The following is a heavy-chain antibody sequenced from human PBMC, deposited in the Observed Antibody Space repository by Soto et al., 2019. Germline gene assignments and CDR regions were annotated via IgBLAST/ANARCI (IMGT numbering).Heavy chain of an antibody. CDR3: AEGEIYWTT. CDR1: GGSISRGEFY. V-gene: IGHV4-31*03. J-gene: IGHJ1*01. Sequence: QVQLQESGTGLVKPSQTLSLTCTVSGGSISRGEFYWSWIPQHPGKGLEWIGYIYYSGSTFYNPSLKSRVTISVDTSKNQFSLKLSSVTAADTAVYHCAEGEIYWTTWGQGTLVTVSS. CDR2: IYYSGST. D-gene: IGHD5-12*01.